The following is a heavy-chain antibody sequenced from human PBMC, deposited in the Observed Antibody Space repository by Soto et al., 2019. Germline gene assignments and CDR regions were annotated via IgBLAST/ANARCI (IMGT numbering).Heavy chain of an antibody. V-gene: IGHV3-33*06. CDR3: AKVLYATESFDSEEAPYGMDV. CDR2: LWFDGSNE. Sequence: SLRLSCAASGFPFSRYDMHWFRQAPGKGLEWVAVLWFDGSNEYYADSVQGRFTISRDNSKNTLYLQMDSLRAEDTAVYYCAKVLYATESFDSEEAPYGMDVWGQGTTVTVSS. D-gene: IGHD3-10*01. CDR1: GFPFSRYD. J-gene: IGHJ6*02.